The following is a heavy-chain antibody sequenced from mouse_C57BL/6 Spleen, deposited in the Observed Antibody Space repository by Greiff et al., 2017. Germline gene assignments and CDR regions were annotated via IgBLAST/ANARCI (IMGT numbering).Heavy chain of an antibody. J-gene: IGHJ1*03. V-gene: IGHV5-17*01. CDR2: ISSGSSTI. Sequence: EVMLVESGGGLVKPGGSLKLSCAASGFTFSAYGMHWVRQAPEKGLEWVAYISSGSSTIYYADTVKGRFTISRDNAKNTLFLQMTSLRSEDTAMYYCARYFDVWGTGTTVTVSS. CDR1: GFTFSAYG. CDR3: ARYFDV.